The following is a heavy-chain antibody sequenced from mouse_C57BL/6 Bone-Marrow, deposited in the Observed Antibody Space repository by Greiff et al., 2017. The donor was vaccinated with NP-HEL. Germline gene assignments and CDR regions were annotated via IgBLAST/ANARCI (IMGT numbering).Heavy chain of an antibody. D-gene: IGHD2-4*01. CDR3: ARWDYGGDWYFYG. V-gene: IGHV1-64*01. CDR1: GYTFTSYW. Sequence: QVQLQQPGAELVKPGASVKLSCKASGYTFTSYWMHWVKQRPGQGLEWIGMIHPNSGSTNYNEKFKSKATLTVDKSSSTAYMQLSSLTSEDSAVYYGARWDYGGDWYFYGWGTGPTVSVSS. CDR2: IHPNSGST. J-gene: IGHJ1*03.